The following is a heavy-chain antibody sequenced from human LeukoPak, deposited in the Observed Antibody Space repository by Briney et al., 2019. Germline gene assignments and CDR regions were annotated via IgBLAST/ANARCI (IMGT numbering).Heavy chain of an antibody. CDR1: GFTFSNYW. CDR2: INSDGSSR. Sequence: GGSLRLYCAASGFTFSNYWMHWVRQAPGEGLVWASRINSDGSSRNYADSVKGRFTISRDNAKNTLYLQMSSLRAEDTAVYYCASASSHRIAAGGDYWGQGTLVTVSS. D-gene: IGHD6-13*01. V-gene: IGHV3-74*01. J-gene: IGHJ4*02. CDR3: ASASSHRIAAGGDY.